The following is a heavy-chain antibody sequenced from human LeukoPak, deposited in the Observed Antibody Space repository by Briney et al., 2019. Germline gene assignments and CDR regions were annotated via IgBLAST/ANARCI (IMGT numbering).Heavy chain of an antibody. CDR1: GGSISTSAFY. V-gene: IGHV4-39*01. D-gene: IGHD2/OR15-2a*01. CDR3: ARQISDYYYYYMDV. J-gene: IGHJ6*03. Sequence: PSETLSLTCTVSGGSISTSAFYWGWIRQPPGKGLEWIGSIYDSGNEFYNPSPKSRVTISADTSKNQFSLKLNSVTAADTAMYYCARQISDYYYYYMDVWGEGITVTVSS. CDR2: IYDSGNE.